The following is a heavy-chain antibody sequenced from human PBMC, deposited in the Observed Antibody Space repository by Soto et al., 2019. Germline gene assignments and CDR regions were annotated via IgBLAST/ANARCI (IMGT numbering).Heavy chain of an antibody. D-gene: IGHD3-22*01. V-gene: IGHV3-74*01. CDR2: INSDGSST. CDR1: GFTFSSYW. CDR3: ARDDTFQNYYYYGMDV. J-gene: IGHJ6*02. Sequence: GGSLRLSCAASGFTFSSYWVHWVRQAPGKGLVWVSRINSDGSSTSYADSVKGRFTISRDNAKNTLYLQMNSLRAEDTDVYYCARDDTFQNYYYYGMDVWGQGTTVTV.